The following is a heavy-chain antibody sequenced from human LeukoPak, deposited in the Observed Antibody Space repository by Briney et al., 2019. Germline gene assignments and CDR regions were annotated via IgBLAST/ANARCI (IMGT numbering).Heavy chain of an antibody. Sequence: GESLRLSCAASGFTFSSYEMNWVRQAPGKGLEWVSYISSSGSTIYYADSVKGRFTISRDNAKNSLYLQMNSLRAEDTAVYYCARASGYSSSWGYFDYWGQGTLVTVSS. CDR2: ISSSGSTI. CDR3: ARASGYSSSWGYFDY. V-gene: IGHV3-48*03. D-gene: IGHD6-13*01. CDR1: GFTFSSYE. J-gene: IGHJ4*02.